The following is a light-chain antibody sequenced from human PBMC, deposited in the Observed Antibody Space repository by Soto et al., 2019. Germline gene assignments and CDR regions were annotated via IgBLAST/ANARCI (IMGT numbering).Light chain of an antibody. CDR3: QQYGSSPLVT. CDR1: QSVSSSY. CDR2: GAS. Sequence: EIVLTQSPGTLSLSPGERATLSCRASQSVSSSYLAWYQQKPGQAPRLLIYGASSRATGIPDRFSGSGSGTHFTLPISRLEPEDFAVYYCQQYGSSPLVTFGQGTRLEMK. J-gene: IGKJ5*01. V-gene: IGKV3-20*01.